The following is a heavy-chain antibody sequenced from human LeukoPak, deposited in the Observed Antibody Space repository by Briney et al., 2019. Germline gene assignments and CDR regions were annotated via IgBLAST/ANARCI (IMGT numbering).Heavy chain of an antibody. CDR2: ISSSSSTI. CDR1: GFTLSNYN. J-gene: IGHJ6*02. V-gene: IGHV3-48*04. Sequence: GGSLRLSCAASGFTLSNYNMNWVRQAPGKGLEWVSYISSSSSTIYYTDSVKGRFTISRDNAKNSLYLQMNSLRAEDTAVYSCARDCSGGSCYSGWGYYYGMDVWGHGTTVTVSS. CDR3: ARDCSGGSCYSGWGYYYGMDV. D-gene: IGHD2-15*01.